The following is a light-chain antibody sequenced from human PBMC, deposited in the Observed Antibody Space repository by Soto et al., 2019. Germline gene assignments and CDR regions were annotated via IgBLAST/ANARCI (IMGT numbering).Light chain of an antibody. Sequence: IQMTQAPSSLSASVGGRVTITWRASQGIRNDLGWYQQKPGKAPKLLIYAASSLQSGVPSRFSGSGSGTDFTLTISSLQPEDFATYYCQQSFITPRTFGQGTKVDIK. CDR1: QGIRND. V-gene: IGKV1-6*01. CDR3: QQSFITPRT. CDR2: AAS. J-gene: IGKJ1*01.